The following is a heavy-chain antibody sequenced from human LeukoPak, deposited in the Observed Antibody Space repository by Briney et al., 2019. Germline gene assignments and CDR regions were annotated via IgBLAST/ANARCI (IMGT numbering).Heavy chain of an antibody. V-gene: IGHV5-51*01. J-gene: IGHJ4*02. CDR1: GYSVTSYW. CDR3: ARLLRNIAAAVYYFDY. CDR2: IYPGDSDT. D-gene: IGHD6-13*01. Sequence: GESLKISCKGSGYSVTSYWIGWVRQMPGKGLEWMGIIYPGDSDTRYSPSFQGQVTISAGKSISTAYLQWSSLKASDTAMYYCARLLRNIAAAVYYFDYWGQGTLVTVSS.